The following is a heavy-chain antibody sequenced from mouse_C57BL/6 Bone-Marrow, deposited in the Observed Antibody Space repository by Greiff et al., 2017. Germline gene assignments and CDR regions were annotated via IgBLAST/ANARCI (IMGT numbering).Heavy chain of an antibody. CDR3: ARADYGPAY. Sequence: QVQLQQSGAELARPGASVKLSCKASGYTFTSYGISWVKQRTGQGLEWIGEIYPRSGNTYYNEKFKGKATLTADKSSSTAYMELRSLTSEDSAVYFCARADYGPAYWGQGTLVTVSA. V-gene: IGHV1-81*01. J-gene: IGHJ3*01. D-gene: IGHD1-1*01. CDR2: IYPRSGNT. CDR1: GYTFTSYG.